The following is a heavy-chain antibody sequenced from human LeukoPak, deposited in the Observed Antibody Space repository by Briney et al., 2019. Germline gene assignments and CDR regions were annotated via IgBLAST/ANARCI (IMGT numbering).Heavy chain of an antibody. V-gene: IGHV4-39*01. D-gene: IGHD3-22*01. CDR2: IYYTGGT. J-gene: IGHJ4*02. CDR1: GGSISSGSYY. Sequence: SETLSLTCTVSGGSISSGSYYWGWIRQPPGKGLEWIGSIYYTGGTYNNPSLKSRVTISVDTSKNQFALRLTSVTAADTAVYYCARLYYDSSGQSGYWGQGTLVTVSS. CDR3: ARLYYDSSGQSGY.